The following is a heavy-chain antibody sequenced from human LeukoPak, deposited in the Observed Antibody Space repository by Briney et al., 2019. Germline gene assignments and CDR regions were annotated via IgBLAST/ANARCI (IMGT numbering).Heavy chain of an antibody. CDR3: ARTAYCGGGACSTYYFDF. D-gene: IGHD2-21*01. V-gene: IGHV4-59*01. CDR1: GDSISPYS. CDR2: IYCSGNT. J-gene: IGHJ4*02. Sequence: PSETLSLTCSVSGDSISPYSWSWIRQPPGKGLEWIGYIYCSGNTNYNPSLKSRVTISVDTSKKQFSLTLNCVTAADTAVYYCARTAYCGGGACSTYYFDFWGQGTLVAVAS.